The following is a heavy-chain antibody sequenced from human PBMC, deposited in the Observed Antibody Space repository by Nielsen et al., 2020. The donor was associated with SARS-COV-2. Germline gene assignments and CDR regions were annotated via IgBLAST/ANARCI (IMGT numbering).Heavy chain of an antibody. CDR3: ARGPGYGDHPRY. J-gene: IGHJ4*02. D-gene: IGHD4-17*01. CDR2: INPSGGST. Sequence: ASVKVSCKASGYTFTSYYMHWVRQAPGQGLEWMGIINPSGGSTSYAQKFQGRVTMTRDTSTSTAYMELRSLRSDDTAVYYCARGPGYGDHPRYRGQGTLVTVSS. V-gene: IGHV1-46*01. CDR1: GYTFTSYY.